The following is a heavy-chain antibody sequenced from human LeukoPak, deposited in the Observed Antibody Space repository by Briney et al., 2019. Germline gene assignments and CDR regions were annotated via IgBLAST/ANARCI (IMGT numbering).Heavy chain of an antibody. CDR2: ISGSGGST. CDR3: AKEGMYYDFWSGLNDGSYYYYGMDV. J-gene: IGHJ6*02. Sequence: GGSLRLSCAASGFTFSSYAMSWVRQAPGKGLEWVSAISGSGGSTYYADSVKGRFTISRDNSKNTLYLKMNRLRAEDTAVYYCAKEGMYYDFWSGLNDGSYYYYGMDVWGQGTTVTVSS. D-gene: IGHD3-3*01. CDR1: GFTFSSYA. V-gene: IGHV3-23*01.